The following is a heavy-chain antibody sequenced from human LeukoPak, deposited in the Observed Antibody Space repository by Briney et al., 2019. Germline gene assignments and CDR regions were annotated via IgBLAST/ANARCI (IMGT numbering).Heavy chain of an antibody. V-gene: IGHV3-30*04. CDR2: ISYDESNK. D-gene: IGHD3-10*01. J-gene: IGHJ4*02. Sequence: GGSLRLSCTASGFTFSSYPMHWARQAPGKGLEWVAVISYDESNKYYADSVKGRFTISRDNSKKTLYLQMNSLRAEDSALYYCTRFGDYGEYWGQGTLVTVSS. CDR1: GFTFSSYP. CDR3: TRFGDYGEY.